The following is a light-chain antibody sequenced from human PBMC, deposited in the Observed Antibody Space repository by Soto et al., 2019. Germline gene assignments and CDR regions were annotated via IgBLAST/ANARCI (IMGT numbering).Light chain of an antibody. V-gene: IGKV3-15*01. CDR1: QTMTRA. CDR2: GAS. J-gene: IGKJ1*01. Sequence: EIVWMQSPGTLRWYKGERATLSCRASQTMTRAYLAWYQQKPGQAPRLLIYGASTRATGIPARFSGSVSGTEFTLTISNLQSSYFPAYYFQQYNNGPPQAFGPGTKVDIK. CDR3: QQYNNGPPQA.